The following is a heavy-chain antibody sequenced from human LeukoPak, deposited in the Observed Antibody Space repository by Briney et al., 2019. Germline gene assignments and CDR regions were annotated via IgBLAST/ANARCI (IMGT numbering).Heavy chain of an antibody. CDR1: GYTFTSYD. D-gene: IGHD3-10*01. J-gene: IGHJ4*02. CDR3: VRARRGTMVRGVIPPYYFDY. V-gene: IGHV1-8*01. CDR2: MNPNSGNT. Sequence: ASVKVSCKASGYTFTSYDINWVRQATGQGLEWMGWMNPNSGNTGYAQKFQGRVTMTRNTSISTAYMELSSLRSEDTAVYYCVRARRGTMVRGVIPPYYFDYWGQGTLVTVSS.